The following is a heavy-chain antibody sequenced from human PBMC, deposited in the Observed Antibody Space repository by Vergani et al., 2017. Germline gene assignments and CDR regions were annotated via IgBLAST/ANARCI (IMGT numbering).Heavy chain of an antibody. CDR1: GGSISSYY. D-gene: IGHD4-17*01. CDR3: ARHNYGDLDYFDY. V-gene: IGHV4-59*08. J-gene: IGHJ4*02. Sequence: QVQLQESGPGLVKPSETLSLTCTVSGGSISSYYWSRIRQPPGKGLEWIGYIYYSGSTNYNPSLKSRVTISVDTSKNQFSLKLSSVTAADTAVYYCARHNYGDLDYFDYWGQGTLVTVSS. CDR2: IYYSGST.